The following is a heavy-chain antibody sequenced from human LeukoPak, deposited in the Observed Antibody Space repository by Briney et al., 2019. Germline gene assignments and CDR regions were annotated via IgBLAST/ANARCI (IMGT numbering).Heavy chain of an antibody. CDR3: AKDYGYYSSYYYGMDV. V-gene: IGHV3-30*18. CDR2: VSYDGRNK. Sequence: GGSLRLSCAASGFTFSSSGMHWVRQAPGKGLEWVAVVSYDGRNKYYADSVKGRFTISRDNSKNTLYMQMNSLRAEDTAVYYCAKDYGYYSSYYYGMDVWGQGTTVTVSS. CDR1: GFTFSSSG. J-gene: IGHJ6*02. D-gene: IGHD4-11*01.